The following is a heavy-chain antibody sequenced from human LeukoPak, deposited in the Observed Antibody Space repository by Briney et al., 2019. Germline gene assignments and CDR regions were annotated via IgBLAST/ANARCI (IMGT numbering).Heavy chain of an antibody. CDR1: GGSFSGYY. V-gene: IGHV4-34*01. J-gene: IGHJ4*02. CDR2: INHSGST. CDR3: ARVARGVYDSSGRSGGDY. D-gene: IGHD3-22*01. Sequence: KASETLSLTCAVYGGSFSGYYWSWIRQPPGKGLEWIGKINHSGSTNYNPSLKSRVTISVDTSKNQFSLKLSSVTAADTAVYYCARVARGVYDSSGRSGGDYWGQGTLVTVSS.